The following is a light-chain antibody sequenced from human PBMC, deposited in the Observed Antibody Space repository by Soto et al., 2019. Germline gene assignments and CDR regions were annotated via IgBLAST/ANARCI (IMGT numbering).Light chain of an antibody. CDR3: MQSTQLPPT. CDR2: EVS. Sequence: DIVMTQSPDSLSLSLGDRATINCDSRQSVLSSSNNKNYLAWYLQKPGQSPQLLISEVSTRVSGVPDRFSGSGSGTDFTLEISRVETDDVGIYYCMQSTQLPPTFGQGTRLENK. V-gene: IGKV4-1*01. CDR1: QSVLSSSNNKNY. J-gene: IGKJ5*01.